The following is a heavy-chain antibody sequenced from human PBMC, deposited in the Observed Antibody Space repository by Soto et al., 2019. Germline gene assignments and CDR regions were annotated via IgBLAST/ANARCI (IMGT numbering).Heavy chain of an antibody. D-gene: IGHD3-10*01. CDR1: GDICSNYT. V-gene: IGHV1-69*02. CDR2: IIPILDVA. J-gene: IGHJ6*03. Sequence: QVQLVQSGAEVKNPGSSVRVSCKASGDICSNYTISWVRQAPGQGLEWMGRIIPILDVANYPLRFQGRVTSSADKSTSTVYMELSSLRSEDTAIYYCARVKTDSGSYEGDYYRDVWGKGTTVTVSS. CDR3: ARVKTDSGSYEGDYYRDV.